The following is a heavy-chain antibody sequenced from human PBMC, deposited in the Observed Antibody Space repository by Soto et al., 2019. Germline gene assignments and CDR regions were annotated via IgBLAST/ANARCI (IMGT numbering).Heavy chain of an antibody. V-gene: IGHV3-30-3*01. D-gene: IGHD5-12*01. J-gene: IGHJ6*02. Sequence: QVQLVESGGGVVQPGRSLRLSCAASGFTFSSYAMHWVRQAPGKGLEWVAVISYDGSNKYSADSVKGRFTISRDNSKNTLYLQMNSLRAEDTAVYYCARDYYRFNSGYGFSMDVWGQGTTVTVSS. CDR3: ARDYYRFNSGYGFSMDV. CDR1: GFTFSSYA. CDR2: ISYDGSNK.